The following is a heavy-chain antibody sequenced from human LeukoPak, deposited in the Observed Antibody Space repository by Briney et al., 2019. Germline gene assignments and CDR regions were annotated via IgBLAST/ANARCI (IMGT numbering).Heavy chain of an antibody. Sequence: NPSETLSLTCTVSGGSISSYYWSWIRQPPGKGLEWIGYIYYSGSTNYNPSLKSRVTISVDTSKNQFSLKLSSVTAADTAVYYCARTRMATKTGAFDIWGQGTMVTVSS. J-gene: IGHJ3*02. CDR2: IYYSGST. CDR1: GGSISSYY. V-gene: IGHV4-59*01. CDR3: ARTRMATKTGAFDI. D-gene: IGHD5-24*01.